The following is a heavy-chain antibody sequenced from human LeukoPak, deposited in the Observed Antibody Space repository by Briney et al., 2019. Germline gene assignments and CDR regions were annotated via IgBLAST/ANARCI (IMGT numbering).Heavy chain of an antibody. V-gene: IGHV3-30*02. CDR1: GFTFSSYE. CDR3: AKDGSSHYYIYY. D-gene: IGHD2-15*01. CDR2: ISYGGSNT. Sequence: GGSLRLSCAASGFTFSSYEMNWVRQAPGKGLEWLAFISYGGSNTYYADSVKGRFTVSRDDSKSTLYLQMNSLRADDTAVYYCAKDGSSHYYIYYWGQGTLVTVSS. J-gene: IGHJ4*02.